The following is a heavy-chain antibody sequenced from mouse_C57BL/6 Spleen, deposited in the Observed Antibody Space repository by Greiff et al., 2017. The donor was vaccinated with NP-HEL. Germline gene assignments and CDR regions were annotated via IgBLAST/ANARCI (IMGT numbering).Heavy chain of an antibody. CDR2: SRNKANDYTT. CDR3: AREALITTVVATGDY. D-gene: IGHD1-1*01. Sequence: EVKLMESGGGLVQSGRSLRLSCATSGFTFSDFYMEWVRQAPGKGLEWIAASRNKANDYTTEYSASVKGRFIVSRDTSQSILYLQMNALRAEDTAIYYCAREALITTVVATGDYWGQGTTLTVSS. CDR1: GFTFSDFY. V-gene: IGHV7-1*01. J-gene: IGHJ2*01.